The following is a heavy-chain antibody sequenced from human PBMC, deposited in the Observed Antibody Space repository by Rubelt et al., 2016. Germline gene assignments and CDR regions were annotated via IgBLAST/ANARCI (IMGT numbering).Heavy chain of an antibody. Sequence: ESGPGLVKPSETLSLTCTVSGGSISSYYWSWIRQPAGKGLEWIGRIYTSGSTNYNPSLKSRVTMSVDTSKNQFSLKLSSVTAADTAVYYCASGATYYYGSGSDYNAPENYWGQGTLVTVSS. CDR1: GGSISSYY. CDR2: IYTSGST. CDR3: ASGATYYYGSGSDYNAPENY. D-gene: IGHD3-10*01. J-gene: IGHJ4*02. V-gene: IGHV4-4*07.